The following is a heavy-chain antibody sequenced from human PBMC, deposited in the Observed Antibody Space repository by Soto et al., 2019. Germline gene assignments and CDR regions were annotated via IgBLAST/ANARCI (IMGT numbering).Heavy chain of an antibody. D-gene: IGHD1-1*01. CDR3: ARDLQRSPYAFDI. Sequence: NPGGSLRLSCTASGFTFSSYSMNWVRQAPGEGLEWVSSISSSSSYIYYADSVKGRFTISRDNAKNSLYLQMNSLRAEDTAVYYCARDLQRSPYAFDIWGQGTMVTVSS. V-gene: IGHV3-21*01. J-gene: IGHJ3*02. CDR2: ISSSSSYI. CDR1: GFTFSSYS.